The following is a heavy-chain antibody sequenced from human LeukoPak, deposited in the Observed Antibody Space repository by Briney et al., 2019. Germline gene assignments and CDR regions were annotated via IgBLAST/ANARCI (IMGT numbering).Heavy chain of an antibody. CDR2: ISGYNGKT. Sequence: ASVKVSCKASGYTFTNYAISWVRQAPGQGLEWMGWISGYNGKTNYAQKLQGRVTMTTDTSTSTVYMDLRSLRSDDTAVYYCARDVGVGYCSGGSCSDYWGQGTLVTVSS. J-gene: IGHJ4*02. CDR3: ARDVGVGYCSGGSCSDY. D-gene: IGHD2-15*01. V-gene: IGHV1-18*01. CDR1: GYTFTNYA.